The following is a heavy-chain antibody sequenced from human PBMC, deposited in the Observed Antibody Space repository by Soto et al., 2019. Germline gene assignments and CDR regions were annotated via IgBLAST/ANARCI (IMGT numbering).Heavy chain of an antibody. CDR3: ARTPGVVVVAATPTWFDP. CDR1: GGSISSYY. CDR2: IYYSGST. D-gene: IGHD2-15*01. V-gene: IGHV4-59*08. Sequence: SETLSLTCTVSGGSISSYYWSWIRQPPGKGLEWIGYIYYSGSTNYNPSLKSRVTISVDTSKNQFSLRLSSVTAADTAVYYCARTPGVVVVAATPTWFDPWGQGTLVTVSS. J-gene: IGHJ5*02.